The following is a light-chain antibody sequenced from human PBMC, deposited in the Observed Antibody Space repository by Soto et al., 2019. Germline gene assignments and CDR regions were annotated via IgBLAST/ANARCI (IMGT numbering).Light chain of an antibody. V-gene: IGLV2-14*01. CDR1: SSDVGGYNY. CDR2: DVS. J-gene: IGLJ1*01. Sequence: QSALTQPASLSGSPGQSITISCTGTSSDVGGYNYVSWYQQHPGKAPKLMIYDVSNRPSGVSNRFSGSKSGNTASLTISGLQAEDEADYYCSSYTTISTYVFGTGTKLTVL. CDR3: SSYTTISTYV.